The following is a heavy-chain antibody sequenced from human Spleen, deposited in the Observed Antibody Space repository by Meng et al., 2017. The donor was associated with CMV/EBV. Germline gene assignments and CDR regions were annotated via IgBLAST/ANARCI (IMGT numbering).Heavy chain of an antibody. CDR2: ISSSSSTI. Sequence: GESLKISCAASGFTFSSYSMNWVRQAPGKGLEWVSYISSSSSTIYYGDSLKGRFTISRDNAKNSLYLQMNSLRVEDTAVYYCTTGGVGSGSFYPNWGQGTLVTVSS. D-gene: IGHD3-10*01. CDR3: TTGGVGSGSFYPN. CDR1: GFTFSSYS. V-gene: IGHV3-48*04. J-gene: IGHJ4*02.